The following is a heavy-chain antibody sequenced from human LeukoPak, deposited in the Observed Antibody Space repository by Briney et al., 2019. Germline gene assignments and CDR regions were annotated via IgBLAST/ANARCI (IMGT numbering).Heavy chain of an antibody. CDR1: GGSISSYY. D-gene: IGHD1-14*01. CDR3: ARLAEKHDAFDI. Sequence: SETLSLTCTVSGGSISSYYWSWIRQPPGKGLEWIGYIYTSGSTNYNPSLKSRVTISVDTSKNQFSLKLSSVTAADTAVYYCARLAEKHDAFDIWGQGTTVTVSS. J-gene: IGHJ3*02. V-gene: IGHV4-4*09. CDR2: IYTSGST.